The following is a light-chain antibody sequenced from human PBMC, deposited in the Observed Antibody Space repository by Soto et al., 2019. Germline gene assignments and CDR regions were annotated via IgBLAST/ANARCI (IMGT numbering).Light chain of an antibody. CDR1: SSDVGGYNY. CDR3: CSYAGIHTFV. J-gene: IGLJ1*01. V-gene: IGLV2-11*01. Sequence: QSALTQPRSVSGSPGQSVTISCTGTSSDVGGYNYVTWYQQHPGKAPKLIIYDVSKRPSGVPDRFSGSKSGNTASLIISGLQAEDEADYYCCSYAGIHTFVFGTGTKVTVL. CDR2: DVS.